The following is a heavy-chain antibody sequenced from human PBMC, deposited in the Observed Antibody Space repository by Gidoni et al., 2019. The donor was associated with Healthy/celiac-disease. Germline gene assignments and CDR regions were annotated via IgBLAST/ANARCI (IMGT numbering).Heavy chain of an antibody. D-gene: IGHD4-17*01. V-gene: IGHV3-73*01. J-gene: IGHJ5*02. CDR3: TSGDPEA. Sequence: EVQLVESGGGLVQPGGALKLPCAASGFTFSGSAMHWVRQASGKGLEWVGRIRSKANSYATAYAASVKGRFTISRDDSKNTAYLQMNSLKTEDTAVYYCTSGDPEAWGQGTLVTVSS. CDR2: IRSKANSYAT. CDR1: GFTFSGSA.